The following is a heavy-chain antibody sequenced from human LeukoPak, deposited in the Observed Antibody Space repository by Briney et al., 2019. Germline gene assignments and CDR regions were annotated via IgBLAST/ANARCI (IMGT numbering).Heavy chain of an antibody. V-gene: IGHV4-34*01. CDR2: INHSGST. CDR3: ARTEDSYGLTGFDY. CDR1: GGSFSGYY. Sequence: PSETLSLTCAVYGGSFSGYYWSWIRQPPGKGLEWIGEINHSGSTNYNPSLKSRVTISVDTSKNQFSLKLSSVTAADTAVYYCARTEDSYGLTGFDYWGQGTLVTVSS. D-gene: IGHD5-18*01. J-gene: IGHJ4*02.